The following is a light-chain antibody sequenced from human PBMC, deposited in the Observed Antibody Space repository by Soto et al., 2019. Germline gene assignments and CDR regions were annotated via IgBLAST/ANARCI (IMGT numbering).Light chain of an antibody. V-gene: IGLV2-14*01. Sequence: QTVLTQPASVSGSPRRTITISCTGTNSDVGGYNYVSWYQQHPGKAPKLMIYEVSNRPSGVSNRFSGSKSGNTASLTISGLQAEDEADYYCSSYTSSSTRVFGTGTKVTVL. CDR3: SSYTSSSTRV. CDR1: NSDVGGYNY. J-gene: IGLJ1*01. CDR2: EVS.